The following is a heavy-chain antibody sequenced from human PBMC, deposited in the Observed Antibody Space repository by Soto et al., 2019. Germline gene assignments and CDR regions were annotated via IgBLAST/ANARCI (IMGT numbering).Heavy chain of an antibody. CDR2: IYSGGST. CDR3: ASGPRDYYYGMDV. CDR1: GFTVSSNY. J-gene: IGHJ6*02. Sequence: PGGSLRLSCAASGFTVSSNYMSWVRQAPGKGLEWVSVIYSGGSTYYADSVKGRFTISRDNSKNTLYLQMNSLRAEDTAVYYCASGPRDYYYGMDVWGQGTTVTVSS. V-gene: IGHV3-53*01.